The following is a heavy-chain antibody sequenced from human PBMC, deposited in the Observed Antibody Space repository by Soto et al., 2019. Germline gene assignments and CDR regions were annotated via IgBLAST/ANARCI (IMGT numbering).Heavy chain of an antibody. CDR3: TRDVTTGSVHFDL. V-gene: IGHV1-46*03. D-gene: IGHD1-1*01. Sequence: QVQLVQSGADMKKPGASVKISCKASGYSFIDYYVHWVRQAPGQGPEWMGIVNPGGGNTFYSQKFQARVTMTRDTSTSTVYMELSSLRFEDTAVYYCTRDVTTGSVHFDLWGQGTLVTVSS. J-gene: IGHJ4*02. CDR1: GYSFIDYY. CDR2: VNPGGGNT.